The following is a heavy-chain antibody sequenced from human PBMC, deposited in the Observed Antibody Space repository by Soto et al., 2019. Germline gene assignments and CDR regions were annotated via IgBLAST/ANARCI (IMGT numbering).Heavy chain of an antibody. CDR2: IIPIFGTA. CDR1: GGTFSSYA. J-gene: IGHJ4*02. Sequence: QVQLVQSGAEVQKPGSSVKVSCKASGGTFSSYAISWVRQAPGQGLEWMGGIIPIFGTANYAQKFQGRVTITADESTSTAYMELSSLRSEDTAVYYCARVKWGGGYDENFDYWGQGTLVTVSS. CDR3: ARVKWGGGYDENFDY. D-gene: IGHD5-12*01. V-gene: IGHV1-69*01.